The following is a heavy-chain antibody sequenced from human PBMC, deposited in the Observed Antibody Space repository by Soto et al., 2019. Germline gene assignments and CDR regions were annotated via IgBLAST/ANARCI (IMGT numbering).Heavy chain of an antibody. CDR3: AREGGSGWYYYDY. CDR2: INYTGTT. D-gene: IGHD6-19*01. J-gene: IGHJ4*01. Sequence: SETVSLTCAVNGGSFSGYSWTWIRQAPGKGLDWIGEINYTGTTNYSPSLKSRVTLSVDTSKNQFSLELRSVSAADTAVYYCAREGGSGWYYYDYWGHGTLVTVSS. V-gene: IGHV4-34*01. CDR1: GGSFSGYS.